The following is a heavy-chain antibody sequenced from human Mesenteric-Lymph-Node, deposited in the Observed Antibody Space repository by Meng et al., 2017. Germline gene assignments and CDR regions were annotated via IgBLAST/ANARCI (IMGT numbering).Heavy chain of an antibody. CDR2: INPSGGST. J-gene: IGHJ4*02. V-gene: IGHV1-46*01. CDR1: GYTFTSYY. CDR3: AREDIAAGSNDY. D-gene: IGHD6-13*01. Sequence: ASVKVSCKASGYTFTSYYMHWVRQAPGQGLEWMGIINPSGGSTSYAQKFQGRVTMTRDTSISTAYMELSRLRSDDTAVYYCAREDIAAGSNDYWGQGTLVTVSS.